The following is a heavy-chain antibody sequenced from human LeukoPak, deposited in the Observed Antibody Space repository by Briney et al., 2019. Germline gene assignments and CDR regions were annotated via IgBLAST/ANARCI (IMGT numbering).Heavy chain of an antibody. D-gene: IGHD3-22*01. CDR1: GGSISSSNYY. Sequence: SETLSLTCTVSGGSISSSNYYWAWIRQPPGKGLEWIGSMSYSENTYYNPSLESRVTLSVDTSKNHFSLKLSSVTAADTAVYYCARGGFRHFDPWGQGTLVTVSS. V-gene: IGHV4-39*02. J-gene: IGHJ5*02. CDR3: ARGGFRHFDP. CDR2: MSYSENT.